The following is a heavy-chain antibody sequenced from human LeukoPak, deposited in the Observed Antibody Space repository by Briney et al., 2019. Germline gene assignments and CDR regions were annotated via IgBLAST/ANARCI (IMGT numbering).Heavy chain of an antibody. V-gene: IGHV3-21*01. CDR3: ARDSGSGYYLLVDY. CDR1: GFTFSSYS. CDR2: ISSSSSYI. D-gene: IGHD3-3*01. Sequence: GGSLRLSCAASGFTFSSYSMNWVRQAPGKGLEWVSSISSSSSYIYYADSVKGRFTISRDNAKNSLYLQMNSLRAEDTAVYYCARDSGSGYYLLVDYWGQGTLVTVSS. J-gene: IGHJ4*02.